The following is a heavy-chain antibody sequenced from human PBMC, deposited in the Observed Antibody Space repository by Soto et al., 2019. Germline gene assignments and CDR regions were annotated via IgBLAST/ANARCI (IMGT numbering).Heavy chain of an antibody. J-gene: IGHJ6*02. CDR2: INPKSGGT. Sequence: ASVKVSCKASGYSFTDYHIHWVRQAPGQGLGWLGRINPKSGGTSTAQKFQGWVTMTTDTSISTASMELTRLTSDDTAIYYCARGDSTDCSNGVCSFFYNHDMDVWGQGTTVTVSS. D-gene: IGHD2-8*01. V-gene: IGHV1-2*04. CDR3: ARGDSTDCSNGVCSFFYNHDMDV. CDR1: GYSFTDYH.